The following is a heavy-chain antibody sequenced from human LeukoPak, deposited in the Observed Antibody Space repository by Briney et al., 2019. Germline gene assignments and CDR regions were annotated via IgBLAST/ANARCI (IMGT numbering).Heavy chain of an antibody. CDR1: GGSFSGYY. Sequence: PSETLSLTCAVYGGSFSGYYWSWIRQPPGKGLEWIGEINHSGSTNYNPSLKSRVTISVDTSKNQFSLKLSSVTAADTAVYYCARMQIAAALGYWGQGTLVTVSS. CDR2: INHSGST. CDR3: ARMQIAAALGY. V-gene: IGHV4-34*01. J-gene: IGHJ4*02. D-gene: IGHD6-13*01.